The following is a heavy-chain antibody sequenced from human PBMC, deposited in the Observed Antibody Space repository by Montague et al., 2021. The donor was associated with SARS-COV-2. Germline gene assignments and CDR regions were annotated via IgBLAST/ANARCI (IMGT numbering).Heavy chain of an antibody. Sequence: SLRLSCAASGFSFGSNWMSWVRQAPGKGLEWVANIKDDGSEQYYADSLKGRFTISRDNAKNSLCLQVHSLRAEDTAVYYCARHSSGYFWGQGTLVTVSS. CDR2: IKDDGSEQ. J-gene: IGHJ4*02. D-gene: IGHD5-12*01. CDR1: GFSFGSNW. V-gene: IGHV3-7*01. CDR3: ARHSSGYF.